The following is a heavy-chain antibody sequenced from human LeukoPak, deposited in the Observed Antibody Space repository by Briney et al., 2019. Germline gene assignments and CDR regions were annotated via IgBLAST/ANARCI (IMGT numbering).Heavy chain of an antibody. CDR2: IYPGDSDT. J-gene: IGHJ4*02. CDR1: GYSFTSHW. Sequence: GESLKISCKGFGYSFTSHWIGWVRQMPGKGLEWMGIIYPGDSDTRYCPSFQGQVTISADSSISTAFLQWTSLKASDSAIYYCARHPTMNRADYWGQGTQVIVSS. CDR3: ARHPTMNRADY. V-gene: IGHV5-51*01. D-gene: IGHD1-14*01.